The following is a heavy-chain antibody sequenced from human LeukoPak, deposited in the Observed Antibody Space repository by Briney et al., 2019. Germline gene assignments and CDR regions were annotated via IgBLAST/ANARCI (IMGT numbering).Heavy chain of an antibody. CDR3: ARDPEGYDYVWGSYRSNWFDP. J-gene: IGHJ5*02. D-gene: IGHD3-16*02. CDR2: ITPIFGTA. V-gene: IGHV1-69*13. Sequence: SVKVSCKAPGGAFSSYAISWVRQAPGQGLDWLGGITPIFGTANYAQKFQGRVTITADESTSTAYMELSSLRSEDTAVYYCARDPEGYDYVWGSYRSNWFDPWGQGTLVTVSS. CDR1: GGAFSSYA.